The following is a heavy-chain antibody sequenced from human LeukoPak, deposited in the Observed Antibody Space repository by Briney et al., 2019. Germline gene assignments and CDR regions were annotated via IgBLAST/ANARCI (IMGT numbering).Heavy chain of an antibody. CDR3: ARDPPRAAWVFDY. J-gene: IGHJ4*02. V-gene: IGHV3-23*01. CDR2: ITSGGGTT. CDR1: EFTFSNYP. D-gene: IGHD6-25*01. Sequence: PGGPLRPSCAPSEFTFSNYPMTWVPQAPGKALEWVPAITSGGGTTYYAGSVKGRFTISRDNSKNTLYLQMNSLRAEDTAVYYCARDPPRAAWVFDYWGQGTLVSVSS.